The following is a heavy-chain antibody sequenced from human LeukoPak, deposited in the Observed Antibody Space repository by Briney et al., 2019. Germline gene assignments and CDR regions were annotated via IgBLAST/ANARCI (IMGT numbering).Heavy chain of an antibody. D-gene: IGHD4-17*01. CDR2: ISYDGSNK. CDR1: GFTFSSYA. J-gene: IGHJ4*02. Sequence: TGGSLRLSCAASGFTFSSYAMRWVRQAPGKGLEWVAVISYDGSNKYYADSVKGRFTISRDNSKNTLYLQMNSLRAEDTAVYYCARGLSSIYGLNGDYWGQGTLVTVSS. V-gene: IGHV3-30-3*01. CDR3: ARGLSSIYGLNGDY.